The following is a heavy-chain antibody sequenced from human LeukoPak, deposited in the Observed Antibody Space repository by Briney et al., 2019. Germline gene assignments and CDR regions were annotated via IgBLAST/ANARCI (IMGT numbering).Heavy chain of an antibody. V-gene: IGHV4-30-4*08. D-gene: IGHD3-10*01. Sequence: PSETLSLTCTVSGGSISSGDYYWSWIRQPPGKGLEWIGYIYYSGSTYYNPSLKSRVTISVDTSKNQFSLKLSSVTAADTAVYYCDRAGIYGSGSYSPNWFDPWGQGTLVTVSS. CDR3: DRAGIYGSGSYSPNWFDP. CDR1: GGSISSGDYY. J-gene: IGHJ5*02. CDR2: IYYSGST.